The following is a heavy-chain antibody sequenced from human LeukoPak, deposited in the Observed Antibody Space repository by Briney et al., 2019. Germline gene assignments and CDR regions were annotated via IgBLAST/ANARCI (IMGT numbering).Heavy chain of an antibody. CDR2: IYYSGST. V-gene: IGHV4-59*01. D-gene: IGHD1-26*01. CDR1: GGSISSYY. Sequence: SETLSLTCTVSGGSISSYYWSWIRQPPGKGLEWIGYIYYSGSTNYNPSLKSRVTISVDTSKNQFSLKLSSVTAADTAVYYCARDRPPLKYGTGGKDVWGQGTTVTVSS. J-gene: IGHJ6*02. CDR3: ARDRPPLKYGTGGKDV.